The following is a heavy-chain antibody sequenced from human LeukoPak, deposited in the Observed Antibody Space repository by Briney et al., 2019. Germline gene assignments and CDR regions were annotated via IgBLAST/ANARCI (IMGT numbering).Heavy chain of an antibody. CDR3: ARTTVTPFYYYYYMDV. J-gene: IGHJ6*03. CDR1: GHTFTGYY. V-gene: IGHV1-2*02. D-gene: IGHD4-17*01. CDR2: INPNSGGT. Sequence: ASVKVSCKASGHTFTGYYMHWVRQAPGQGLEWMGWINPNSGGTNYAQKFQGRVTMTRDTSISTAYMELSRLRSDDTAVYYCARTTVTPFYYYYYMDVWGKGTTVTVSS.